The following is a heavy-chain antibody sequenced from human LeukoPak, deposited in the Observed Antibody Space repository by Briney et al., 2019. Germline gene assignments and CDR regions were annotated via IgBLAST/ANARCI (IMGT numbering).Heavy chain of an antibody. V-gene: IGHV4-34*01. J-gene: IGHJ4*02. D-gene: IGHD3-10*01. CDR3: ARASNAGGWFEPYYFDY. CDR2: IYHSEST. CDR1: GGSFSGYY. Sequence: PSETLSLTCAVYGGSFSGYYWSWIRQPPGKGLEWIGSIYHSESTYYNPSLKSRVTISVDTSKNQFSLKLSSVTAADTAVYYCARASNAGGWFEPYYFDYWGQGTLVTVSS.